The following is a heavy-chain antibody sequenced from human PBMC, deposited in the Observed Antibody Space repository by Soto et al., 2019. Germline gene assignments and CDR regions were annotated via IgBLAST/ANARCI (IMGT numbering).Heavy chain of an antibody. Sequence: SETLSLTCAVYGGSFSGYYWSWIRQPPGKGLEWIGEINHSGSTNYNPSLKSRVTISVDTSKNQFSLKLSSVTAADTAVYYCARGGRITMIVVARDLAVDIWGQGTMVT. CDR1: GGSFSGYY. V-gene: IGHV4-34*01. J-gene: IGHJ3*02. D-gene: IGHD3-22*01. CDR3: ARGGRITMIVVARDLAVDI. CDR2: INHSGST.